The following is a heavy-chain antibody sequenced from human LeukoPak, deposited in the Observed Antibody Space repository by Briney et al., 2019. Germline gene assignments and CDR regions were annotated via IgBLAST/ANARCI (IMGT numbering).Heavy chain of an antibody. CDR1: GGSISSYY. D-gene: IGHD6-13*01. V-gene: IGHV4-59*01. J-gene: IGHJ4*02. Sequence: SETLSLACTVSGGSISSYYWSWIRQPPGKGLEWIGYIYYSGSTNYNPSLKSRVTISVDTSKNQFSLKLSSVTAADTAVYYCARMWSSPFSPYLDYWGQGTLVTVSS. CDR3: ARMWSSPFSPYLDY. CDR2: IYYSGST.